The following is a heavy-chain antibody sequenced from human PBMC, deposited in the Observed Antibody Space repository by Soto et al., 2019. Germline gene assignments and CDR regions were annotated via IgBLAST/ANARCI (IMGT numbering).Heavy chain of an antibody. CDR3: ARPGSGYDVLSGQYFYFYHTVDV. V-gene: IGHV3-30-3*01. Sequence: GGSLRLSCAASGFLFNTYAMHWVRQAPGKGLEWVAVISYDGNNQDYTDSVRGRFTISRDNSRNTLYLHMNSLRSEDTAVYYCARPGSGYDVLSGQYFYFYHTVDVWGQGTTVTV. CDR2: ISYDGNNQ. J-gene: IGHJ6*02. CDR1: GFLFNTYA. D-gene: IGHD3-3*01.